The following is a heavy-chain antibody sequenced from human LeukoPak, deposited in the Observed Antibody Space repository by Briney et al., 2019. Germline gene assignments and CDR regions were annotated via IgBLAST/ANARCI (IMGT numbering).Heavy chain of an antibody. J-gene: IGHJ6*02. V-gene: IGHV4-30-4*01. CDR1: GGSIRSGDYY. D-gene: IGHD3-10*01. Sequence: SQTLSLTCTVSGGSIRSGDYYWIWNPQPPGKDQGWHIYSCYSGSNYYNPSLSSRVTISVDTSKNQFSLKLISLAADAAAVYYRDSGGGITRVGGVITHGGVYGMDVWAQGTPVTVSS. CDR2: SCYSGSN. CDR3: DSGGGITRVGGVITHGGVYGMDV.